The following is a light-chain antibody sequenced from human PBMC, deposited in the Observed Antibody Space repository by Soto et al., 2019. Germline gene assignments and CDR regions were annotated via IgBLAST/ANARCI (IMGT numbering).Light chain of an antibody. CDR1: QTVSRN. CDR3: QQYNNWPS. V-gene: IGKV3-15*01. CDR2: DIS. J-gene: IGKJ5*01. Sequence: VVTQTPTTLSVSPGERATLSCRASQTVSRNLAWYQQRPGQAPRLLICDISNRATGVPARFSGSGSETEFTLTIRSLQSEDFAVYFCQQYNNWPSFGQGTRLE.